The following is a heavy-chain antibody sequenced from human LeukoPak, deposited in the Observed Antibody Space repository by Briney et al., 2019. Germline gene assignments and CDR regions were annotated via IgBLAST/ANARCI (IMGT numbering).Heavy chain of an antibody. J-gene: IGHJ4*02. CDR1: GFTFSDHY. V-gene: IGHV3-72*01. CDR2: TRNKANRYTT. D-gene: IGHD2-21*02. CDR3: ARVVTATEGPVDY. Sequence: PGGSLRLSCAASGFTFSDHYMDWVRQAPGKGLEWVGRTRNKANRYTTEYAASVKGRFTISRDDSKNSLYLQMNSLKTEDTAVYYCARVVTATEGPVDYWGQGTLVTVSS.